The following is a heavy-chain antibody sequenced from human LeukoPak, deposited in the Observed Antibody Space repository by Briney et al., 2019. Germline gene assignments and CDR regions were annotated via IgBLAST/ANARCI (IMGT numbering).Heavy chain of an antibody. D-gene: IGHD6-13*01. V-gene: IGHV4-4*07. CDR2: IYNSGST. CDR1: GGSISSYY. CDR3: ARSAFLVTAPGLYYFDY. Sequence: SETLSLTCTVSGGSISSYYWSWIRQPAGKGLEWIGHIYNSGSTNYNPSLKGRVTMSVATSKNQFSLHLSSVTAADTAVYYCARSAFLVTAPGLYYFDYWGQGTLVTVSS. J-gene: IGHJ4*02.